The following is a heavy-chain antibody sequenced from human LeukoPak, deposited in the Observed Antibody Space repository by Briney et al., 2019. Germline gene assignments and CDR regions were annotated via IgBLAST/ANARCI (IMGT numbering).Heavy chain of an antibody. Sequence: PSETLSLTCTVSGGSISSYYWSWIRQPPGKGLEWIGYIYYSGSTNYNPSLKSRVTISVDTSKNQFSLKLSSVTAADTAVYYCARGPRVTYVTWFDPWGQGTLVTVSS. CDR3: ARGPRVTYVTWFDP. CDR1: GGSISSYY. V-gene: IGHV4-59*01. J-gene: IGHJ5*02. D-gene: IGHD2-21*02. CDR2: IYYSGST.